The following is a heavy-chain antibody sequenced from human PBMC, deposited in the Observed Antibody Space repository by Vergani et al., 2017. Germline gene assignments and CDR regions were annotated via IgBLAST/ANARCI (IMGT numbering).Heavy chain of an antibody. CDR3: AKDADYYDSSGYYGD. CDR1: GFTFDDYA. D-gene: IGHD3-22*01. V-gene: IGHV3-9*01. J-gene: IGHJ4*02. Sequence: VQLVESGGGLVQPGGSLRLSCAASGFTFDDYAMHWVRQAPGKGLEWVSGISWNSGSIGYADSVKGRFTISRDNAKNSLYLQMNSLRAEDTALYYCAKDADYYDSSGYYGDWGQGTLVTVSS. CDR2: ISWNSGSI.